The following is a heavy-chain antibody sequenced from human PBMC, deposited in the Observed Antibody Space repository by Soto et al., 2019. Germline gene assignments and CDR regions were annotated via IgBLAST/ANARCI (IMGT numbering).Heavy chain of an antibody. CDR2: ISYDGSNK. J-gene: IGHJ4*02. CDR1: GFTFSSYG. CDR3: AKSRGYSYGQTFDY. Sequence: GGSLRLSCAASGFTFSSYGMHWVRQAPGKGLEWVAVISYDGSNKYYADSVKGRFTISRDNSKNTPYLQMKSLRAEDTAVYYCAKSRGYSYGQTFDYWGQGNLVTVSS. D-gene: IGHD5-18*01. V-gene: IGHV3-30*18.